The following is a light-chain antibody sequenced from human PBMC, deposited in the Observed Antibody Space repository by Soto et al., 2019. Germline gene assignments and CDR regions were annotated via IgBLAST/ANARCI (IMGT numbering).Light chain of an antibody. CDR1: QSLLFSSNNQHS. V-gene: IGKV4-1*01. J-gene: IGKJ1*01. CDR2: WAS. CDR3: QQYSSNIWT. Sequence: DIVLTQSPDSLAVSLGERATINCKSSQSLLFSSNNQHSLAWYQQKPGQPPTLLMYWASTRESGVPDRFSGSGSGTDFTLTISSLQAEDVAVYYCQQYSSNIWTFGQGIKVEIK.